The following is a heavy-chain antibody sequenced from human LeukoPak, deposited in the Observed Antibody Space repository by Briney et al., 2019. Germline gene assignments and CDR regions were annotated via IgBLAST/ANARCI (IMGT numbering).Heavy chain of an antibody. Sequence: PGGSLRLSCAASGFIFSSYAMSRVRQAPGKGLEWVSVISGNGGTTYYADSVKGRFTISRDNSKNTLYLQMNSLRAEDTAVYYCTKDRGLLIWFGVSSAFDIWGQGTMVTVSS. D-gene: IGHD3-10*01. J-gene: IGHJ3*02. V-gene: IGHV3-23*01. CDR3: TKDRGLLIWFGVSSAFDI. CDR2: ISGNGGTT. CDR1: GFIFSSYA.